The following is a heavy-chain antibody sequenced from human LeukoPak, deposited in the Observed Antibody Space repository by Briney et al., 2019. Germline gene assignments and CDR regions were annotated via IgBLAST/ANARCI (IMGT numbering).Heavy chain of an antibody. CDR2: IYYSGST. D-gene: IGHD1-14*01. Sequence: PSETLSLTCTVSGVSISSYYWSWIRQPPGKGLEWIGYIYYSGSTNYNPSLKSRVTISVDTSKNQFSLKLSSVTAADTAVYYCARYLAPPGWFDPWGQGTLVTVSS. V-gene: IGHV4-59*08. CDR3: ARYLAPPGWFDP. J-gene: IGHJ5*02. CDR1: GVSISSYY.